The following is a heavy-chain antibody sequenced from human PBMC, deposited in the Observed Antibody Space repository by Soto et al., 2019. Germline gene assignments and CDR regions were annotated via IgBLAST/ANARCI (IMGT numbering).Heavy chain of an antibody. D-gene: IGHD3-10*01. Sequence: SETLSLTCTVSGGSISSYYWSWIRQPAGKGLEWIGRIYTSGSTNYNPSHKSRVTMSVDTSKNQFSLKLSSVTAADTAVYYCVRGRYYGSGNKNWFDPWGQGTLVTVS. CDR1: GGSISSYY. J-gene: IGHJ5*02. CDR2: IYTSGST. CDR3: VRGRYYGSGNKNWFDP. V-gene: IGHV4-4*07.